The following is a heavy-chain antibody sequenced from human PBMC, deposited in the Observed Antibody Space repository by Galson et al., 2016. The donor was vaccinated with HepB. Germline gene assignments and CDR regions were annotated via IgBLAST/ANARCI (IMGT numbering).Heavy chain of an antibody. CDR3: ARHRSVSHLFDS. J-gene: IGHJ4*02. D-gene: IGHD3-3*01. CDR2: IYYSGDIT. V-gene: IGHV4-59*08. CDR1: GGSISNHY. Sequence: SETLSLTCTVSGGSISNHYWSWIRQPPGKGLEWLGYIYYSGDITSYNPALKSQVAMSVDTSKDQFSLKLTSVTAADTAMYYCARHRSVSHLFDSWGQGTLVTVSS.